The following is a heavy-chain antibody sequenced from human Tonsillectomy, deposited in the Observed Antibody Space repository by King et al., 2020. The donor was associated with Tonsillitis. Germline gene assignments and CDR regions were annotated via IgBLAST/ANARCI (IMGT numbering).Heavy chain of an antibody. Sequence: VQLVESGGGVVQPGRSLRLSCAASGFTFSSYGMHWVRQAPGKGLEWVAVIWYDGGNKYYADSVRGRLTISRDNSKNTLYLQMNSLRAEDTAVYYCWRGWNIDFWSGYAFDYWGQGTLVTVSS. J-gene: IGHJ4*02. CDR3: WRGWNIDFWSGYAFDY. V-gene: IGHV3-33*08. D-gene: IGHD3-3*01. CDR1: GFTFSSYG. CDR2: IWYDGGNK.